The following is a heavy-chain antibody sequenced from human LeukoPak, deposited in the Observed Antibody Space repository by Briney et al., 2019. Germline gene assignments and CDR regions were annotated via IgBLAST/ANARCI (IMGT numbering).Heavy chain of an antibody. Sequence: PGGSLRLSCAASGFTFSSYAMSWVRQAPGKGLEWGSAISGSGGSTYYADSVKARFTISRDNSNNTLYVQMNSLRAEDTAVYYCAKAAGRRGSSWYNFDYWGQGTLVTVSS. CDR2: ISGSGGST. J-gene: IGHJ4*02. CDR1: GFTFSSYA. V-gene: IGHV3-23*01. CDR3: AKAAGRRGSSWYNFDY. D-gene: IGHD6-13*01.